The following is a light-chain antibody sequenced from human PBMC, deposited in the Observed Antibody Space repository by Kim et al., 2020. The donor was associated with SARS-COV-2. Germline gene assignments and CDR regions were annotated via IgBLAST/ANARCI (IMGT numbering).Light chain of an antibody. CDR1: RSNIGSNA. CDR3: AAWDDSLNGVI. CDR2: SDD. Sequence: GQRVTIYCSGSRSNIGSNAVNWYQQLPGTAPKLLIYSDDHRPSGVPDRFSGSKSGTSASLAISGLQSEDEADYYCAAWDDSLNGVIFGGGTQLTVL. V-gene: IGLV1-44*01. J-gene: IGLJ2*01.